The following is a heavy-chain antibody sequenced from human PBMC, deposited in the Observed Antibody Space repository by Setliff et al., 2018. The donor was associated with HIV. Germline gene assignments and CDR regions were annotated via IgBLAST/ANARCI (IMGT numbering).Heavy chain of an antibody. CDR3: ARGGSAMVPGRNYWYFDL. D-gene: IGHD5-18*01. J-gene: IGHJ2*01. Sequence: KPSETLSLTRTVSGGSISSHYWNWIRQPPGKGLEWIGYIYNSGTTNYNPSLRSRVATSVDTSKNQFSLKLSSVTAVDTAVYFCARGGSAMVPGRNYWYFDLWGRGTLVTVSS. CDR2: IYNSGTT. CDR1: GGSISSHY. V-gene: IGHV4-59*11.